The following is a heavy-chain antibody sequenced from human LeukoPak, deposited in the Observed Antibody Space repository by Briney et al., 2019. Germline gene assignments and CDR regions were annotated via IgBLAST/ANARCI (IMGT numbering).Heavy chain of an antibody. J-gene: IGHJ4*02. CDR1: GASISSYY. V-gene: IGHV4-59*08. Sequence: PSETLSLTCTVSGASISSYYWRWIRQPPGKGLEWIGYISYSGSANYNPSLKSRVTISVDTSKNQFSLRLSSVTAADTAVYYCARHILKEGVDYWGQGTLVTVSS. D-gene: IGHD1-26*01. CDR2: ISYSGSA. CDR3: ARHILKEGVDY.